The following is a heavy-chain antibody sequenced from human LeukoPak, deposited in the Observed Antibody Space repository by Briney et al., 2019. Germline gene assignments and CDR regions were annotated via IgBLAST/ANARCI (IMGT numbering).Heavy chain of an antibody. D-gene: IGHD3-22*01. Sequence: GGSLRLSCAASGFTFSSYAMHWVRQAPGKGLEYVSAISSNGGSTYYANSVKGRFTISRDNSKNTLYLQMNSLRAEDTAVYYCAKVGGYYYDSSGYYDYWGQGTLVTVSS. V-gene: IGHV3-64*01. CDR1: GFTFSSYA. CDR3: AKVGGYYYDSSGYYDY. CDR2: ISSNGGST. J-gene: IGHJ4*02.